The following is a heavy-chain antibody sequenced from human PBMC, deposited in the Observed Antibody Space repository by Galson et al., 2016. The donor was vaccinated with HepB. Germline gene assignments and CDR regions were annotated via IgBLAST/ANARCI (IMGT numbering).Heavy chain of an antibody. CDR3: ARESTEYISTWVKFDF. J-gene: IGHJ4*02. CDR1: GGPFTNYA. V-gene: IGHV1-69*13. CDR2: IIPFFLSP. D-gene: IGHD2-2*01. Sequence: SVTVSCKAVGGPFTNYAVNWVRQAPGQGLEWMGGIIPFFLSPSYSHKFKDRVTISADQSTYTVLLEFRMLTSEDTAVYFCARESTEYISTWVKFDFWGQGTRVAVSS.